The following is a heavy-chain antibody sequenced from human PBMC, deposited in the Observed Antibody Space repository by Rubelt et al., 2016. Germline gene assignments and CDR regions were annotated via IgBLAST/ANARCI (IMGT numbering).Heavy chain of an antibody. D-gene: IGHD6-19*01. Sequence: QVQLVQSGAEVKKPVASVKVSCKASGYTFTSYGISWVRQAPGQWLEWMVWISAYNGNTNHCQKLQGRVTMTTDPSTSTAYMRLRGMGSDDTAVYYCATGFSSGWTEYFQHWGQGTLVTVAS. CDR2: ISAYNGNT. V-gene: IGHV1-18*01. CDR1: GYTFTSYG. CDR3: ATGFSSGWTEYFQH. J-gene: IGHJ1*01.